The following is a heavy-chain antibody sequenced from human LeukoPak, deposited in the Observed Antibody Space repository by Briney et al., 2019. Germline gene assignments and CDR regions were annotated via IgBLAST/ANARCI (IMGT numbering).Heavy chain of an antibody. CDR3: AKAKPLLHYYYYYMDV. CDR2: ISGSGGST. CDR1: GFTFSSYA. J-gene: IGHJ6*03. V-gene: IGHV3-23*01. Sequence: PGGSLRLSCAASGFTFSSYAMSWVRQAPGKGLEWVSAISGSGGSTYYADSVKGRFTISRDNSKNTLYLQMNSLRAEDTAVYYCAKAKPLLHYYYYYMDVWGKGTTVTVSS. D-gene: IGHD2-15*01.